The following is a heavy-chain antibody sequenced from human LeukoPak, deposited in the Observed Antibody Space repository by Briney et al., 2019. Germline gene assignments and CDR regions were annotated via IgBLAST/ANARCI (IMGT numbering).Heavy chain of an antibody. CDR1: GGSISSGGYS. CDR3: AGHDYGADYFDY. J-gene: IGHJ4*02. V-gene: IGHV4-61*08. D-gene: IGHD4-17*01. CDR2: IYYSGST. Sequence: SETLSLTCAVSGGSISSGGYSWSWIRQPPGKGLEWIGYIYYSGSTNYNPSLKSRVTISVDTSKNQFSLKLSSVTAADTAMFYCAGHDYGADYFDYWGQGTLVTVSS.